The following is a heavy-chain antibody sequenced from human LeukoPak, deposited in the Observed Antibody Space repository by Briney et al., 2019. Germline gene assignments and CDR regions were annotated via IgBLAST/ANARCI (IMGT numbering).Heavy chain of an antibody. CDR2: ISSSGSSI. CDR3: ARDSHYYDSSGYAGADY. Sequence: GGSLRLSCAASGFTFSDNYMSWIRQAPGKGLEWVSYISSSGSSIYYADSVKGRFTISRDNAKNSLHLQMNSLRAEDTAVYYCARDSHYYDSSGYAGADYWGQGTLVTVSS. V-gene: IGHV3-11*04. CDR1: GFTFSDNY. J-gene: IGHJ4*02. D-gene: IGHD3-22*01.